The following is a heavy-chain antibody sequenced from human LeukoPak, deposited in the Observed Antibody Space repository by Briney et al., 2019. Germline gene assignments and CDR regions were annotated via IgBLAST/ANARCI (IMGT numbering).Heavy chain of an antibody. V-gene: IGHV5-51*01. CDR2: IYPSDSGI. CDR1: GYTFTNYW. J-gene: IGHJ4*02. CDR3: ARRGGGYNFYNY. Sequence: GESLKISCKASGYTFTNYWIGWVRQMPGKGLEWMGIIYPSDSGIRYSPSFQGQVTISADKSISTAYLQWSSLKASDTAMYYCARRGGGYNFYNYWGQGTLVTVSS. D-gene: IGHD5-24*01.